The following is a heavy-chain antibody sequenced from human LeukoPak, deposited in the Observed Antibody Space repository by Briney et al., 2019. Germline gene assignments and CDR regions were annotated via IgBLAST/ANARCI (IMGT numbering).Heavy chain of an antibody. CDR1: GFTFSSYW. CDR2: IKQDGSEI. Sequence: GESLRLSCAASGFTFSSYWMSWVRLAPGKGLEWVANIKQDGSEIYYVDSVKGRFTISRDNAKNSLYLQMNTLRAEDTAVYYCARVPITYYYGSGSYFCGMDLWGKGTTVSVSS. CDR3: ARVPITYYYGSGSYFCGMDL. V-gene: IGHV3-7*03. J-gene: IGHJ6*04. D-gene: IGHD3-10*01.